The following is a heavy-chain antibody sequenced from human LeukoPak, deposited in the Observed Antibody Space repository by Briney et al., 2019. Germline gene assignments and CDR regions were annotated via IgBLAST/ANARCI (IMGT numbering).Heavy chain of an antibody. CDR3: AREFIAAAGTDY. CDR1: GFTFDDYA. Sequence: GGSLRLSCAASGFTFDDYAMHWVRQAPGKGLEWVSGISWNSGSIGYADSVKGRFTISRDNAKNSLYLQMNSLRAEDTAVYYCAREFIAAAGTDYWGQGTLVTVSS. D-gene: IGHD6-13*01. V-gene: IGHV3-9*01. CDR2: ISWNSGSI. J-gene: IGHJ4*02.